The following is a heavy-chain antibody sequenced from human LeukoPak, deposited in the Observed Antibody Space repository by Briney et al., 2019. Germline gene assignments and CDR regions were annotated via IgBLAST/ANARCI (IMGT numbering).Heavy chain of an antibody. CDR1: GFTFSDYY. Sequence: GGSLRLSCAASGFTFSDYYMSWIRQAPGKGLEWVSYISSSGSTIYYADSVKGRFTISRDNAKNSLYLQMNSLRAEDTAVYYCARADYQTYYYYGMDVWGQGTTVTVSS. V-gene: IGHV3-11*01. CDR3: ARADYQTYYYYGMDV. J-gene: IGHJ6*02. D-gene: IGHD4-11*01. CDR2: ISSSGSTI.